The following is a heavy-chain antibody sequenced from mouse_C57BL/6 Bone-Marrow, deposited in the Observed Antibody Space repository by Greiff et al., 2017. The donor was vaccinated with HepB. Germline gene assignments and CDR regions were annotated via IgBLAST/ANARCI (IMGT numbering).Heavy chain of an antibody. Sequence: EVMLVESGGGLVKPGGSLKLSCAASGFTFSDYGMHWVRQAPEKGLEWVAYISSGSSTIYYADTVKGRFTISRDNSKNTLFLEMTRLRSEDTAMYYCASYDYVDLLQFDYWGQDTTLTVSS. CDR2: ISSGSSTI. V-gene: IGHV5-17*01. D-gene: IGHD2-4*01. J-gene: IGHJ2*01. CDR1: GFTFSDYG. CDR3: ASYDYVDLLQFDY.